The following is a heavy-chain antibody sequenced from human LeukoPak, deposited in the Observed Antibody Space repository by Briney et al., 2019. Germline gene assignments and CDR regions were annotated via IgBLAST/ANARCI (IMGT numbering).Heavy chain of an antibody. Sequence: GGSLRLSCAASGFTFSSYAMSWVRQAPGKGLKWVSTINDNGDGTYHADSVKGRFTISRDNSKNTLYLQMNSLRAEDTAVYYCAKDLRSSFDYWGQGTLVTVSS. CDR2: INDNGDGT. CDR3: AKDLRSSFDY. CDR1: GFTFSSYA. J-gene: IGHJ4*02. V-gene: IGHV3-23*01.